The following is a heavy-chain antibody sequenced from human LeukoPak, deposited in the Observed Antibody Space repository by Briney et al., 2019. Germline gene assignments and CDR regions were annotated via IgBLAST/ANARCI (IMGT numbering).Heavy chain of an antibody. V-gene: IGHV3-48*01. J-gene: IGHJ6*02. CDR3: ARDLSPTRYYYYGMDV. CDR2: ISDSSSHI. CDR1: GFTFSAYG. Sequence: GGSLRLSCTASGFTFSAYGMNWVRQAPGKGLEWGSYISDSSSHIYYAGSVRGRFTISRDNAKNSLYLQLNSLRVEDTAVYYCARDLSPTRYYYYGMDVWGQGTTVTVSS.